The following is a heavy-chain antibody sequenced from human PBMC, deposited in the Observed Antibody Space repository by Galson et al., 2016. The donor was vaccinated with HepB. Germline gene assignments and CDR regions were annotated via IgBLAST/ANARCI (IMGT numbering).Heavy chain of an antibody. V-gene: IGHV3-53*01. CDR2: IYSGGDT. Sequence: SLRLSCAGSGFNVSRNYLTWVRQAPGKGLEWVSLIYSGGDTYYADSVKGRFTLFRDNSKNTLFLQMNSLRAEDTAVYFCAVAAADSWLDYWGQGTLVAVSS. CDR3: AVAAADSWLDY. J-gene: IGHJ4*02. D-gene: IGHD6-13*01. CDR1: GFNVSRNY.